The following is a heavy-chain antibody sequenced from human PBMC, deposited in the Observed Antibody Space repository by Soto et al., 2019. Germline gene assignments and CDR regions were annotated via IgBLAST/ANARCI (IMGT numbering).Heavy chain of an antibody. Sequence: QVQLVQSGAEVEKPGASVKVSCKASGYTFIDYYIHWVRQAPGQGLEWMGWINPNSGGTIYAQKFQGWVTMTRDTSVSTAYMELRRLTSDDTAVYYCARQLDVYFDYWGQGTLVTVSS. CDR3: ARQLDVYFDY. CDR1: GYTFIDYY. V-gene: IGHV1-2*04. D-gene: IGHD3-3*02. J-gene: IGHJ4*02. CDR2: INPNSGGT.